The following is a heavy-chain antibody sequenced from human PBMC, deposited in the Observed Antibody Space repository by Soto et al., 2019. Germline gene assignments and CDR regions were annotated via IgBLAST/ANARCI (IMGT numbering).Heavy chain of an antibody. D-gene: IGHD3-22*01. CDR1: GFTFSSYG. J-gene: IGHJ1*01. CDR3: ARTLYDSSGYYHFQH. V-gene: IGHV3-33*01. CDR2: IWYDGSNK. Sequence: QVQLVESGGGVVQPGRSLRLSCAASGFTFSSYGMHWVRQAPGKGLEWVAVIWYDGSNKYYVESVKGRFTISRDNSKNSLYLRMNSLRAEDTAVYYCARTLYDSSGYYHFQHWGQGTLVSVSS.